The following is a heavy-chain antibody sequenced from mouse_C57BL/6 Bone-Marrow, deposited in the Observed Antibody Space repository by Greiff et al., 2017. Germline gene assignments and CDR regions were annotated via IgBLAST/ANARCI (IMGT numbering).Heavy chain of an antibody. CDR1: GYTFTSYW. V-gene: IGHV1-55*01. CDR3: ARDGDGLRPWFDY. D-gene: IGHD2-4*01. CDR2: IYPGSGST. Sequence: QVQLKQPGAELVKPGASVKMSCKASGYTFTSYWITWVKQRPGQGLEWIGDIYPGSGSTNYNEKFKSKATLTVDTSSSTAYMQLSSLTSEDSAVYYCARDGDGLRPWFDYWGQGTLVTVSA. J-gene: IGHJ3*01.